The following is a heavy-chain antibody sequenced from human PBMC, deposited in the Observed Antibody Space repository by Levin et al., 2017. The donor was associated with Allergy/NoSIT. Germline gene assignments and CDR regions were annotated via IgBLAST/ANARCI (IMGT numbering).Heavy chain of an antibody. CDR3: ARGLFDF. J-gene: IGHJ4*02. Sequence: GGSLRLSCSVSGFTFEICGMNWVRQAPGKRLEGVSHISASGSPTYYADPVRGRFTIPRDNAKQSLYLQMTSLRVEDTAVYYCARGLFDFWGQGALVTVSS. CDR1: GFTFEICG. V-gene: IGHV3-48*04. CDR2: ISASGSPT. D-gene: IGHD5-12*01.